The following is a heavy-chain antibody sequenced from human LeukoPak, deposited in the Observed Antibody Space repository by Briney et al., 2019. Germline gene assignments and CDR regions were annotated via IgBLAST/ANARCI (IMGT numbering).Heavy chain of an antibody. CDR1: GGTFSSYA. V-gene: IGHV1-69*05. D-gene: IGHD4-11*01. CDR2: IIPIFGTA. J-gene: IGHJ6*03. CDR3: ARHHSNYYYYYMDV. Sequence: ASVKVSCKASGGTFSSYAISWVRQAPGHGLEWMGGIIPIFGTANYAQKFQGRVTITTDESTSTAYMELSSLRSEDTAVYYCARHHSNYYYYYMDVWGKGTTVTVSS.